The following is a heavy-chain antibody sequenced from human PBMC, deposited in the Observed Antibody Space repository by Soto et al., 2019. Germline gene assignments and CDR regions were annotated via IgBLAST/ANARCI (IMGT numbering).Heavy chain of an antibody. Sequence: QVQLVESGGGVVQPGRSLRLSCAASGFTLSSYAMHWVRQAPGKGLEWVAVISCAGTSTYYADSVRGRFTISRDNSKDTEYLQLNTLRTEDTAGYPCARDAGHDGNYYYNFAFWGQGTLVTVSS. CDR3: ARDAGHDGNYYYNFAF. CDR1: GFTLSSYA. D-gene: IGHD3-22*01. J-gene: IGHJ4*02. V-gene: IGHV3-30-3*01. CDR2: ISCAGTST.